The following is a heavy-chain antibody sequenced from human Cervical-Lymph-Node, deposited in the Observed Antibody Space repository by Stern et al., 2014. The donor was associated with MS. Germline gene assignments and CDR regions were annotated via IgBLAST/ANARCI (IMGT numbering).Heavy chain of an antibody. Sequence: QVQLQESGPRLMTPSETLSLTCSVSGDSMNTDYWSWLRQPPGKGLEWIGYISHNGKTNHNPSLKSRVTLSLETSKHQFSLRLSSVTAADTAMYYWARGGLRWIRWGQGTLVTVSS. CDR3: ARGGLRWIR. CDR2: ISHNGKT. CDR1: GDSMNTDY. D-gene: IGHD3-3*01. V-gene: IGHV4-59*01. J-gene: IGHJ4*02.